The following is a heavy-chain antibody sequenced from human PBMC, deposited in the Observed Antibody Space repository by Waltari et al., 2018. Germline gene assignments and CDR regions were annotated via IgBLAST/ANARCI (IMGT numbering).Heavy chain of an antibody. Sequence: EVHLVESGGGLVKPGGSLRLACEGSGFIFTNAWMGWARQTPGKGLEWVGRIRPTADGATTDYAAPVKGRFIISRDDSERKVFLQMDSLKVEDTALYFCTTDQGITIRPLFDIWGQGTLVTVSS. CDR3: TTDQGITIRPLFDI. CDR1: GFIFTNAW. CDR2: IRPTADGATT. V-gene: IGHV3-15*01. J-gene: IGHJ4*02. D-gene: IGHD1-20*01.